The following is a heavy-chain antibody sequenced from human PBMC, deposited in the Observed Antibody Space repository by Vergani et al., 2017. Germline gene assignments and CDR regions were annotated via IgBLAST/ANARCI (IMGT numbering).Heavy chain of an antibody. CDR1: GFTFSSYS. CDR2: ISSSSSTI. V-gene: IGHV3-48*01. CDR3: AKVGRSEVAGTFGAFDI. Sequence: EVQLVESGGGLVQPGGSLRLSCAASGFTFSSYSMNWVRQAPGKGLEWVSYISSSSSTIYYADSVKGRFTISRDNAKNSLYLQMNSLRAEDTAVYYCAKVGRSEVAGTFGAFDIWGQGKMVTVSS. J-gene: IGHJ3*02. D-gene: IGHD6-19*01.